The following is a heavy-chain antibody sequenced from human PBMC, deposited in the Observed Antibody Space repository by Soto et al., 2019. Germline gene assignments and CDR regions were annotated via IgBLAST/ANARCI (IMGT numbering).Heavy chain of an antibody. CDR1: GGSVSDKTYY. D-gene: IGHD4-17*01. Sequence: LETLSLTCSVSGGSVSDKTYYWSWIRQPPGKRLEWIGYVYYSGTTNYNPSLKSRVTISVDLSKNQFSLRLSSVTTADTALYYCARTTAVPNSLRSRYFFDYWGQGTLVTVSS. J-gene: IGHJ4*02. CDR2: VYYSGTT. V-gene: IGHV4-61*01. CDR3: ARTTAVPNSLRSRYFFDY.